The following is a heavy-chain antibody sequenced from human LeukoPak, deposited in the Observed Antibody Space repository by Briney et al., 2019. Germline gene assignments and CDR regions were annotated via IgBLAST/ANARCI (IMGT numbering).Heavy chain of an antibody. CDR3: ARASSTTLPDDY. J-gene: IGHJ4*02. CDR1: GFTFSSYS. D-gene: IGHD5/OR15-5a*01. V-gene: IGHV3-21*01. Sequence: GGSLRLSCAASGFTFSSYSMNWVRQAPGKGLEWVSSISSSSYIYYADSVKGRFTISRDNAKNSLYLQMNSLRAEDTAVYYCARASSTTLPDDYWGQGTLVTVSS. CDR2: ISSSSYI.